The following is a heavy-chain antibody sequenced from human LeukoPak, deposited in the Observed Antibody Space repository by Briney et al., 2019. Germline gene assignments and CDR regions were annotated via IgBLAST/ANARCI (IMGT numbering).Heavy chain of an antibody. CDR2: ISSSGSTI. V-gene: IGHV3-48*03. J-gene: IGHJ4*02. Sequence: GGSLTLSCAASGFTFSSYEMNWVRQAPGKGLEWVSYISSSGSTIYYADSVKGRFTISRDNAKNSLYLQMNSLRAEDTAVYYCARVTLYSSSSGDYWGQGTLVTVSS. D-gene: IGHD6-6*01. CDR1: GFTFSSYE. CDR3: ARVTLYSSSSGDY.